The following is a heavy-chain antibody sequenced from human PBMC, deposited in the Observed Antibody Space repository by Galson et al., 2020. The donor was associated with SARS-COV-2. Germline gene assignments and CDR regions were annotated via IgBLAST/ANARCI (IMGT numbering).Heavy chain of an antibody. D-gene: IGHD3-3*01. J-gene: IGHJ4*02. V-gene: IGHV4-31*03. CDR2: TYYSGST. Sequence: SETLSLTCTVSGGSISSGGYYWSWIRQHPGKGLEWIGYTYYSGSTYYNPSLKSRVTISVDTSKNQFSLKLSSVTAADTAVYYCARVPRTIFGVVTHFDYWGQGTLVTVSS. CDR1: GGSISSGGYY. CDR3: ARVPRTIFGVVTHFDY.